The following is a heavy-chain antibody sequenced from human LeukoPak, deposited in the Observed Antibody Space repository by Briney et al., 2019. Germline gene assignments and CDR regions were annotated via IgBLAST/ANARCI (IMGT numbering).Heavy chain of an antibody. CDR1: GFTFSSYA. CDR3: ARGQDIVLMVDAFDM. J-gene: IGHJ3*02. V-gene: IGHV3-30*14. Sequence: TGGSLRLSCAASGFTFSSYAIHWARQAPGKALDWVAVISYDGRNKYYAGSVKGRFTISRDNAKNVLYLQMNSLRAEDTALYYGARGQDIVLMVDAFDMGGGGTMVTVSS. D-gene: IGHD2-8*01. CDR2: ISYDGRNK.